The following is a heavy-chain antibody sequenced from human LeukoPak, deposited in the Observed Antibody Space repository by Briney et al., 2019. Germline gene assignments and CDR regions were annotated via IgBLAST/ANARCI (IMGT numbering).Heavy chain of an antibody. J-gene: IGHJ4*02. CDR2: ISYDGSNK. CDR1: GFTFSSYG. CDR3: ARDLSGVAGYTYGRGIDY. D-gene: IGHD5-18*01. V-gene: IGHV3-30*03. Sequence: GGSLRLSCAASGFTFSSYGMHWVRQAPGKGLEWVAVISYDGSNKYYADSVKGRFTISRDNSKNTLYLQMNSLRAEDTAVYYCARDLSGVAGYTYGRGIDYWGQGTLVTVSS.